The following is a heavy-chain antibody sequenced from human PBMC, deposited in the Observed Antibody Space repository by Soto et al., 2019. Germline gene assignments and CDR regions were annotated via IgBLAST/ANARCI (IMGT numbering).Heavy chain of an antibody. CDR3: AKSMVRGVIITEGYYYYGMDV. Sequence: PGGSLRLSCAASGFTFSSYAMSWVRQAPGKGLEWVSAISGSGDSTYYADSVKGRFTISRDNSKNTLYLQMNSLRAEDTAVYYCAKSMVRGVIITEGYYYYGMDVWGQGTTVTVSS. V-gene: IGHV3-23*01. CDR2: ISGSGDST. J-gene: IGHJ6*02. D-gene: IGHD3-10*01. CDR1: GFTFSSYA.